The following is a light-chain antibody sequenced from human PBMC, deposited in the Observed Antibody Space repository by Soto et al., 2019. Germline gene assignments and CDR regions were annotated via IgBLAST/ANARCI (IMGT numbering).Light chain of an antibody. CDR1: QPISSW. J-gene: IGKJ1*01. Sequence: IQMTQSPSSVSASVGDRVTITCRASQPISSWLAWYQQKPGQPPNLLIYSASTLRSGVPSRFSGSESGTLFTLTITNLQPEDFATYYCQQYDNYPWTFGQGTKVDIK. V-gene: IGKV1D-16*01. CDR3: QQYDNYPWT. CDR2: SAS.